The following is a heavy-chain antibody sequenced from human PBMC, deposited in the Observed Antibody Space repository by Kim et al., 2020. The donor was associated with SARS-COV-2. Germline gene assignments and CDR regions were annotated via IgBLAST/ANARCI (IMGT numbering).Heavy chain of an antibody. V-gene: IGHV3-33*01. D-gene: IGHD6-19*01. CDR3: ARVTSIQGGWDWFDP. Sequence: GGSLRLSCAASGFTFSRYGMHWVRQAPGKGLEWVAVIWHDGSNKYYGDSLKGRFTISRDNSNHTLYLQMNSLRAEDTAVYYCARVTSIQGGWDWFDPWGQGTLVTVSS. J-gene: IGHJ5*02. CDR1: GFTFSRYG. CDR2: IWHDGSNK.